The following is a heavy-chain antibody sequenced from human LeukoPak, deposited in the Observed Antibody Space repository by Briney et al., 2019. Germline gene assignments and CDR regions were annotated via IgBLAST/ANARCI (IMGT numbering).Heavy chain of an antibody. V-gene: IGHV4-34*01. J-gene: IGHJ6*03. CDR1: GGSFSGYY. Sequence: PSETLSLTCAVYGGSFSGYYWSWIRQPPEKVLEWIGEINHSGGANCKPSLKSRVTISADASKNQFSLKVRSVTAADTAVYYCAGKVRVDDSYYVDVWDKGTTVTVSS. CDR3: AGKVRVDDSYYVDV. CDR2: INHSGGA. D-gene: IGHD3-3*01.